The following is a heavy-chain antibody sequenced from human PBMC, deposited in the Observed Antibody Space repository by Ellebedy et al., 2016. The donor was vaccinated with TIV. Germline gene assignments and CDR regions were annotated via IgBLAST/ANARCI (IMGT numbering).Heavy chain of an antibody. CDR1: GFTFSDEH. V-gene: IGHV3-72*01. J-gene: IGHJ4*02. Sequence: GGSLRLSXATSGFTFSDEHMDWVRQAPGKGLEWVGRSKNKGNNYATQYAASVKGRFTISRDDSTNSLYLQMNSLRTEDTAIYCCTKTFYFDWGQGTLVIVSS. CDR2: SKNKGNNYAT. CDR3: TKTFYFD. D-gene: IGHD2/OR15-2a*01.